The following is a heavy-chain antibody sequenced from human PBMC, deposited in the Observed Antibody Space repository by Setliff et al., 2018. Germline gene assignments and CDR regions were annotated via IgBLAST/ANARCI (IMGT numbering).Heavy chain of an antibody. V-gene: IGHV1-8*02. J-gene: IGHJ3*01. CDR3: ARDAPKVVDKFDL. D-gene: IGHD3-22*01. CDR1: GYTFTSYD. CDR2: MNPNSGNT. Sequence: ASVKVSCKASGYTFTSYDINWVRQATGQGLEWMGWMNPNSGNTGYAQKFQGRVTMTRDTSITAAYMELRSLTSDDSAVYYCARDAPKVVDKFDLWGQGTKVTVSS.